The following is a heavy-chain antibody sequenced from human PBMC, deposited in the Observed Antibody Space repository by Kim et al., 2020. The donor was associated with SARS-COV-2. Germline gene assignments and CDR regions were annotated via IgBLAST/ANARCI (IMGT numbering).Heavy chain of an antibody. CDR2: IYYSGST. CDR1: GGSISSSSYY. J-gene: IGHJ6*02. V-gene: IGHV4-39*07. Sequence: SETLSLTCTDSGGSISSSSYYWGWIRQPPGKGLEWIGSIYYSGSTYYNPSLKSRVTISVDTSKNQFSLKLSSVTAAATAVYYCARDSGDGSAFHPDTYDYYYGMDVWGQGTTGTVSS. CDR3: ARDSGDGSAFHPDTYDYYYGMDV. D-gene: IGHD3-10*01.